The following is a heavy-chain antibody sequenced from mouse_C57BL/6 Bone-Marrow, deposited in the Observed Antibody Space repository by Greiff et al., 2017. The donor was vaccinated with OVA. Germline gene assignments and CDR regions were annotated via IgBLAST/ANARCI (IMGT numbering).Heavy chain of an antibody. V-gene: IGHV1-82*01. CDR3: ARAYYYGSSLYYYAMDY. J-gene: IGHJ4*01. CDR2: IYPGDGAT. CDR1: GYAFSSSW. Sequence: QVQLQQSGPELVKPGASVKISCKASGYAFSSSWMNWLKQRPGKGLEWIGRIYPGDGATNYNGKFKGKATLTADKASSTAYMQLSSLTSEDSAVYVCARAYYYGSSLYYYAMDYWGQGTSVTVSS. D-gene: IGHD1-1*01.